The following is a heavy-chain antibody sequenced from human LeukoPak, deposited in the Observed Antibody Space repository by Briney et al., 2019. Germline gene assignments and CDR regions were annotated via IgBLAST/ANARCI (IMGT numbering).Heavy chain of an antibody. J-gene: IGHJ4*02. CDR2: IGTTSKFS. CDR3: AGSYTRGWHAWGH. D-gene: IGHD6-19*01. V-gene: IGHV3-23*01. CDR1: GFTFSSHA. Sequence: PGGSLRLSCAASGFTFSSHAMSWVRQAAGKGLEWVSTIGTTSKFSYYADSVKGRFAISVDNFKNTLYLQIHSLRAEDTAVYYCAGSYTRGWHAWGHWGQGTLVTVSS.